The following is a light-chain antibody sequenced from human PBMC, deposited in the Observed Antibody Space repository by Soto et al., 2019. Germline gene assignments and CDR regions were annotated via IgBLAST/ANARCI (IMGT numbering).Light chain of an antibody. J-gene: IGKJ1*01. Sequence: DIQMTQAPSSLSAFVGDSVTITCRASQSVISYVNWYQQKPGHAPKLLVYGAISLQGGVPSRFSGSGTGTDSTLTISGLQPEDSATYYCQQTYRPPPTFGQGTKV. CDR2: GAI. V-gene: IGKV1-39*01. CDR3: QQTYRPPPT. CDR1: QSVISY.